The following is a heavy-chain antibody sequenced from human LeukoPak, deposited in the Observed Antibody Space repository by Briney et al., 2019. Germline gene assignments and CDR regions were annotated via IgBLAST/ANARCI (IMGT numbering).Heavy chain of an antibody. D-gene: IGHD2-21*02. CDR3: ARSGGWVTAYWYFEV. V-gene: IGHV4-59*01. J-gene: IGHJ2*01. CDR2: IHSSGHT. CDR1: GGSISSDY. Sequence: ASETLSLTCTVSGGSISSDYWNWIRQPPGKGLEWIAFIHSSGHTNSNPSLSSRVTVSVDTSKNQFSLKLSSVTAADTAVYYCARSGGWVTAYWYFEVWGRGTLVTVSS.